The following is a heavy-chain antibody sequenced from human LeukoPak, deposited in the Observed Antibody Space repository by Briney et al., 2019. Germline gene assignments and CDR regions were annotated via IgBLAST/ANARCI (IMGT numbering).Heavy chain of an antibody. CDR2: MNPNSGNT. CDR3: ARGRAGDEYFDY. D-gene: IGHD3-16*01. V-gene: IGHV1-8*01. Sequence: ASVKVSCKASGYTFTSYDINWVRQATGQGLEWMGWMNPNSGNTGYAQKFQGRVTMTRNTSISTAYMELSSLRSEDTAVYYCARGRAGDEYFDYWGQGTLVIVSS. J-gene: IGHJ4*02. CDR1: GYTFTSYD.